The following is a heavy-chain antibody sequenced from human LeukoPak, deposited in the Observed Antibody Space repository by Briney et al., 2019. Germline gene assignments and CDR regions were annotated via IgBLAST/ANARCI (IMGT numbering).Heavy chain of an antibody. D-gene: IGHD3-22*01. V-gene: IGHV3-23*01. CDR3: AKDAMGIVVVINFDY. Sequence: GGSLRLSCAASGFTFSSYAMSWVRQAPGKGLEWVSAISGSGGSTYYADSVKGRFTISRDDSKNTLYLQMNSLRAEDTAVYYCAKDAMGIVVVINFDYWGQGTLVTVSS. CDR1: GFTFSSYA. J-gene: IGHJ4*02. CDR2: ISGSGGST.